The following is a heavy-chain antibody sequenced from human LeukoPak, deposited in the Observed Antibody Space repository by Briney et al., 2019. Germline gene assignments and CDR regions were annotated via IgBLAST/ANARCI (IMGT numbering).Heavy chain of an antibody. J-gene: IGHJ5*02. CDR2: INGDGRTT. CDR3: VGDQVDNVGWLT. D-gene: IGHD5-12*01. V-gene: IGHV3-64D*06. CDR1: GFIFSTYT. Sequence: GGSLRLSCSASGFIFSTYTMYWVRQAPGKGLEFVSIINGDGRTTYYADSVKGRFTISRDNSKNTLYLQMNSLRAEDTAVYYCVGDQVDNVGWLTWGQGTRVTVSS.